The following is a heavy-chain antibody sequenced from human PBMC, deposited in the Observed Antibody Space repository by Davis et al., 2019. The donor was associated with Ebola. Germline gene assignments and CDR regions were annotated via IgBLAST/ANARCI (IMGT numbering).Heavy chain of an antibody. Sequence: ASVKVSCKASGYTFTSYYMHWVRQAPGQGLEWMGIINPSGGSTSYAQKFQGRVTMTRDTSTSTVYMELSSLRSEDTAVYYCARDKGRDFDWLGFDYWGQGTTVTVSS. V-gene: IGHV1-46*01. D-gene: IGHD3-9*01. CDR2: INPSGGST. CDR1: GYTFTSYY. J-gene: IGHJ4*03. CDR3: ARDKGRDFDWLGFDY.